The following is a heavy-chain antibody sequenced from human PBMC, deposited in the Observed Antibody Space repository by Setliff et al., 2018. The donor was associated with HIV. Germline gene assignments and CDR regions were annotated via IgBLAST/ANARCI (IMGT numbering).Heavy chain of an antibody. CDR2: IYYSGST. CDR1: GGSISSYY. Sequence: PSETLSLTCTVSGGSISSYYWSWIRQPPGKGLEWIGSIYYSGSTYYNPSLKSRVTISVDTSKNQFSLKLSSVTAADTAVYYCARTKAPLRFFDSWGQGTLVTVSS. J-gene: IGHJ4*02. V-gene: IGHV4-59*05. CDR3: ARTKAPLRFFDS. D-gene: IGHD3-16*01.